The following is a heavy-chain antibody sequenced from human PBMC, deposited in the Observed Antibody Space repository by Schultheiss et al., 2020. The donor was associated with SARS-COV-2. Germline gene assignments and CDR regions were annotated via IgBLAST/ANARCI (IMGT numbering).Heavy chain of an antibody. D-gene: IGHD2-2*01. CDR2: ISSNGGST. Sequence: GGSLRLSCAASGFTFSSYAMHWVRQAPGKGLEYVSAISSNGGSTYYADSVKGRFTISRDNSKNTLYLQMSSLRAEDTAVYYCVTWDIVVVPAAATFDYWGQGTRVTVSS. CDR1: GFTFSSYA. J-gene: IGHJ4*02. CDR3: VTWDIVVVPAAATFDY. V-gene: IGHV3-64D*06.